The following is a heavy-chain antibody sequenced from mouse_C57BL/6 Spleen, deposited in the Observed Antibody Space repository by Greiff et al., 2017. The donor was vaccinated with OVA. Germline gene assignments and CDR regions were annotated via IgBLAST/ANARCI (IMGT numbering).Heavy chain of an antibody. CDR2: INPNNGGT. D-gene: IGHD2-4*01. J-gene: IGHJ3*01. CDR1: GYTFTDYN. CDR3: ARIYYDYDEGFAY. V-gene: IGHV1-18*01. Sequence: SGPELVKPGASVKIPCKASGYTFTDYNMDWVKQSHGKSLEWIGDINPNNGGTIYNQKFKGKATLTVDKSSSTAYMELRSLTSEDTAVYYCARIYYDYDEGFAYWGQGTLVTVSA.